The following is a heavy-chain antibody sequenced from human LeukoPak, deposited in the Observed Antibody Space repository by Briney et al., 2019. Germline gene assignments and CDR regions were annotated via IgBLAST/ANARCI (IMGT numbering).Heavy chain of an antibody. CDR2: INPDTGGT. D-gene: IGHD7-27*01. J-gene: IGHJ4*02. CDR3: ARGPSTGDFDF. CDR1: GYTFSIYF. V-gene: IGHV1-2*02. Sequence: ASMKVSCKASGYTFSIYFMHWMRQAPGQRVEWMGWINPDTGGTSFAQNFQGRVTMTRDTSVSTAYMELSSLRSDDTAVYYCARGPSTGDFDFWGQGTLVTVSS.